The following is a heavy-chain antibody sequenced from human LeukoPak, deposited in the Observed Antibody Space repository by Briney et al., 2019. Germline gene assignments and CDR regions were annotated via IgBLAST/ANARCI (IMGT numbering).Heavy chain of an antibody. Sequence: GRSLRLSCAASGFAFDDYAMHWVRQAPGKGLEWVAVIWYDGSNKYYADSVKGRFTISRDNSKNTLYLQMNSLRAEDTAVYYCARDLVTVVPAAMPINYFDYWGQGTLVTVSS. V-gene: IGHV3-33*08. D-gene: IGHD2-2*01. J-gene: IGHJ4*02. CDR3: ARDLVTVVPAAMPINYFDY. CDR1: GFAFDDYA. CDR2: IWYDGSNK.